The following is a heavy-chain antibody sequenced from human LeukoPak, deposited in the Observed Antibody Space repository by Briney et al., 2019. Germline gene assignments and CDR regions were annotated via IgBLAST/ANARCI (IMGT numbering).Heavy chain of an antibody. Sequence: SETLSLTCTVSGGSLSSYYWSWLRQPPGKGLEWIGYIYYSGSTNYNPSLKSRVTISVDTSKNQFSLKLSSVTAADTAVYYCARDPDGYSPFDYWGQGTLVTVSS. CDR1: GGSLSSYY. CDR3: ARDPDGYSPFDY. J-gene: IGHJ4*02. CDR2: IYYSGST. V-gene: IGHV4-59*01. D-gene: IGHD5-24*01.